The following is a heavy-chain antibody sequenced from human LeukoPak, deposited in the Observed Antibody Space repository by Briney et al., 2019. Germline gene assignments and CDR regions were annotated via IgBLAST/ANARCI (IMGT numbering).Heavy chain of an antibody. CDR2: TKQDGSEK. CDR3: ARAPGEGWFDP. D-gene: IGHD4-17*01. V-gene: IGHV3-7*01. CDR1: GFTFSSYW. J-gene: IGHJ5*02. Sequence: GGSLRLSCAASGFTFSSYWMSWVRQAPGKGLEWVASTKQDGSEKYYVDSVKGRFTIPRDNAKNSLYLQMNSLRAEDTALYYCARAPGEGWFDPWGQGTLVTVSS.